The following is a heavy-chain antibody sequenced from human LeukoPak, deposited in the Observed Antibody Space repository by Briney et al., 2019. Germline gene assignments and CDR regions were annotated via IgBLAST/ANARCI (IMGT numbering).Heavy chain of an antibody. CDR1: GGSISSYY. CDR2: IYTSGST. D-gene: IGHD4-17*01. Sequence: SETLSLTCTVSGGSISSYYWSWLRQPAGKGLEWIGRIYTSGSTNYNPSLKSRVTMSVDTSKNQFSLKLSSVTAADTAVYYCARDGDYGDYSFDYWGQGTLVTVSS. J-gene: IGHJ4*02. V-gene: IGHV4-4*07. CDR3: ARDGDYGDYSFDY.